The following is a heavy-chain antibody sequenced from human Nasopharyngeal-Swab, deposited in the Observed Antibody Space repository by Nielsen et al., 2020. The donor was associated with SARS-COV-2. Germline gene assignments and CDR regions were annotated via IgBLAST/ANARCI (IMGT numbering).Heavy chain of an antibody. CDR3: ARPYSGSYYGAFDI. Sequence: GESLKISCAASGFTFSSYAMHWVRQAPGKGLEWVAVISYDGSNKYYADSVKGRFTISRDNSKNTLYLQMNSLRAEDTAVYYCARPYSGSYYGAFDIWGQGTMGNGSS. D-gene: IGHD1-26*01. V-gene: IGHV3-30*04. CDR1: GFTFSSYA. CDR2: ISYDGSNK. J-gene: IGHJ3*02.